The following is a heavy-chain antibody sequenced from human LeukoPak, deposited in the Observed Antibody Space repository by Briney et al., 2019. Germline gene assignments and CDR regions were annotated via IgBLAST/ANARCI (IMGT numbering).Heavy chain of an antibody. J-gene: IGHJ4*02. V-gene: IGHV4-39*01. CDR1: GGSISSSPYS. Sequence: PSESLSLTCTVSGGSISSSPYSWDWIRQPPGKGLEWIGSFSYSGSTYYNPSLKSRVTISVDTSKNQFSLRLSSVTAADTAMFYCARRTFPLYFDYWGQGTLVTVSS. D-gene: IGHD2/OR15-2a*01. CDR3: ARRTFPLYFDY. CDR2: FSYSGST.